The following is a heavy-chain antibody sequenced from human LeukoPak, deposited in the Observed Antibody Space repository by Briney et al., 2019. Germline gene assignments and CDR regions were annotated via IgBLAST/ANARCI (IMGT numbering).Heavy chain of an antibody. CDR2: IKSKTDGGTT. Sequence: GGSLRLSCAASGFTFSSYSMNWVRQAPGKGLEWVGRIKSKTDGGTTDYAAPVKGRFTISRDDSKNTLYLQMNSLKTEDTAEYYCTTDLGVVPQMGGDAFDIWGQGTMVTVSS. J-gene: IGHJ3*02. D-gene: IGHD1-26*01. V-gene: IGHV3-15*01. CDR3: TTDLGVVPQMGGDAFDI. CDR1: GFTFSSYS.